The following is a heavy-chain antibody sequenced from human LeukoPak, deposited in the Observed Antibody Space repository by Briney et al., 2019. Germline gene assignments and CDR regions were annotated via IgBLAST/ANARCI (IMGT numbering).Heavy chain of an antibody. J-gene: IGHJ4*02. V-gene: IGHV3-7*01. CDR3: ARYSETPRRNLDY. CDR2: IKGDGSET. D-gene: IGHD1-14*01. CDR1: GFTLSSHW. Sequence: PGGSLRLSCAASGFTLSSHWMSWVRQAPGKGLEWVARIKGDGSETHYVDSVKGRFTIARDNAKNSVYLYVSTLRAEDTAVYYCARYSETPRRNLDYWGQGTLVTVSS.